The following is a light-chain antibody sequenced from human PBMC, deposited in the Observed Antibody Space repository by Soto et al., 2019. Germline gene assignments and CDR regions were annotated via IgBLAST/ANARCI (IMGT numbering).Light chain of an antibody. CDR2: ASS. Sequence: DIQMTQSPSFLSASVGDRVTITCRASQAMSSSLAWYQQKPAQAPKLLIYASSTLQSGVPSRFSGSGSGTEFTLTISSLQPEDFATYYCQQLNPFSRTFGPGTKLEI. J-gene: IGKJ2*01. CDR3: QQLNPFSRT. CDR1: QAMSSS. V-gene: IGKV1-9*01.